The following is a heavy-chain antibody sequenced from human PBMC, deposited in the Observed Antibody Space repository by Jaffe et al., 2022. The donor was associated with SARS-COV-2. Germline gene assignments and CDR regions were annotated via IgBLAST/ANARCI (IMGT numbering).Heavy chain of an antibody. V-gene: IGHV4-61*02. D-gene: IGHD3-10*02. CDR3: ARALFGELSDNWFDP. CDR2: IYTSGST. Sequence: QVQLQESGPGLVKPSQTLSLTCTVSGGSISSGSYYWSWIRQPAGKGLEWIGRIYTSGSTNYNPSLKSRVTISVDTSKNQFSLKLSSVTAADTAVYYCARALFGELSDNWFDPWGQGTLVTVSS. J-gene: IGHJ5*02. CDR1: GGSISSGSYY.